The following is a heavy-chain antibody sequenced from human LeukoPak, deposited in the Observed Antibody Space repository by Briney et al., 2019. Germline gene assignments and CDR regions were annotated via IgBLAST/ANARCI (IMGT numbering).Heavy chain of an antibody. CDR3: ASSSPYGSGSYYNHY. V-gene: IGHV3-23*01. CDR1: GFTFSSYE. D-gene: IGHD3-10*01. CDR2: ISGSGGST. J-gene: IGHJ4*02. Sequence: GGSLRLSCAASGFTFSSYEMNWVRQARGKGLEWVSAISGSGGSTYYADSVKGRFPISRDNSKNTLYLQMNSLRAEDTAVYYCASSSPYGSGSYYNHYWGQGTLVTVSS.